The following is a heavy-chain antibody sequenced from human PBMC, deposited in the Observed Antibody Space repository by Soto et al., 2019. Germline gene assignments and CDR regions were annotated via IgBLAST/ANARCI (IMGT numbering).Heavy chain of an antibody. J-gene: IGHJ6*02. CDR3: ARGDYSNTRYYYYYYGMDV. D-gene: IGHD4-4*01. V-gene: IGHV4-30-4*01. Sequence: SETLSLTCTVSGGSISSGDYYWSWIRQPPGKGLEWIGYIYYSGSTCYNPSLKSRVTISVGTSKNQFSLKLSSVTAADTAVYYCARGDYSNTRYYYYYYGMDVWGQGTTVNVSS. CDR2: IYYSGST. CDR1: GGSISSGDYY.